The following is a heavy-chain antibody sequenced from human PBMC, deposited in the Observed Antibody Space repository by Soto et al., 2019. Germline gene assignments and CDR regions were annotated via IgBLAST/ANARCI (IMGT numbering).Heavy chain of an antibody. CDR2: IWFDGTEE. V-gene: IGHV3-33*06. CDR1: GFTFSSYG. Sequence: QVQLVESGGGVVQPGRSLRLSCAASGFTFSSYGMHWVRQAPGKGLEWVAIIWFDGTEEHYADSVKGRFTISRDNSKNTLSLQMNSLRAEDTAVYYCAKSSTSAYYPPLDYWGQGTLVTVSS. D-gene: IGHD3-22*01. J-gene: IGHJ4*02. CDR3: AKSSTSAYYPPLDY.